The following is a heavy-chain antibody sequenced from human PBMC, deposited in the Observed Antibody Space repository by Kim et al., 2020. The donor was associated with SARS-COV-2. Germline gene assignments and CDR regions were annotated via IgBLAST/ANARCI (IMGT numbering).Heavy chain of an antibody. CDR2: IYHTGST. CDR1: GGSISSTNW. Sequence: SETLSLTCAVSGGSISSTNWWTWVRQPPGKGLQWIGEIYHTGSTDYNPSLKSRVTISLDKSKNQFSLKLNSVTAADTAVYYCVRRPVDVGSFSFDPWGQG. V-gene: IGHV4-4*02. J-gene: IGHJ5*02. CDR3: VRRPVDVGSFSFDP. D-gene: IGHD3-10*01.